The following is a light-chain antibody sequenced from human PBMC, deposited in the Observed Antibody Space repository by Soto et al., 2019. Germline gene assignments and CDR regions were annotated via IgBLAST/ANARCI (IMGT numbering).Light chain of an antibody. CDR1: SSDVGSYNL. J-gene: IGLJ1*01. CDR3: CSYAGSSTYV. V-gene: IGLV2-23*01. CDR2: EGS. Sequence: QSALTQPASVSGSPGQSITISCTGTSSDVGSYNLVSWYQQHPGKAPKLMIYEGSKRPSGVSNRFSGSKSGNTASLTISGLQADDEADYYCCSYAGSSTYVFGTGNKLTVL.